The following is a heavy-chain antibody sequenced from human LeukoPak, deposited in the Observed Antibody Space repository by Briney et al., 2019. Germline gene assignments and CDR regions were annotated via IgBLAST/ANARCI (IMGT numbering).Heavy chain of an antibody. CDR3: ARENYSNYRVFDY. Sequence: GASVKVSCKASGGTFSSYAISWVRQAPGQGLEWMGWISAYNGNTNYAQKLQGRVTMTTDTSTSTAYMELRSLRSDDTAVYYCARENYSNYRVFDYWGQGTLVTVSS. V-gene: IGHV1-18*01. CDR2: ISAYNGNT. CDR1: GGTFSSYA. J-gene: IGHJ4*02. D-gene: IGHD4-11*01.